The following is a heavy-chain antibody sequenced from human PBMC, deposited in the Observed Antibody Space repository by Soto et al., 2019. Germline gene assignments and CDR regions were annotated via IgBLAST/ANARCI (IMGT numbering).Heavy chain of an antibody. CDR1: GFTFSDYY. J-gene: IGHJ5*02. Sequence: GGSLRLSCAASGFTFSDYYMSWIRQAPGKGLEWVSYISSSGSTIYYADSEKGRFTISRDNAKNSLYLQMNSLRAEDTVVYFCSRGQEEYCSSTSCYASKVWFDPWGQGTLVTVSS. CDR2: ISSSGSTI. D-gene: IGHD2-2*01. CDR3: SRGQEEYCSSTSCYASKVWFDP. V-gene: IGHV3-11*01.